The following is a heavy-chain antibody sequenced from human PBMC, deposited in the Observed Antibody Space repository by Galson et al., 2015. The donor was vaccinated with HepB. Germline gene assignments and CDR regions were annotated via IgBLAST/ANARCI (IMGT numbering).Heavy chain of an antibody. V-gene: IGHV4-39*01. J-gene: IGHJ6*02. CDR3: ARQGWLLAPYYYYGMDV. Sequence: SETLSLTCTVSGGSISSGGYYWSWIRQHPGKGLEWIGYIYYSGSTYYNPSLKSRVTISVDTSKNQFSLKLSSVTAADTAVYYCARQGWLLAPYYYYGMDVWGQGTTVTVSS. CDR2: IYYSGST. CDR1: GGSISSGGYY. D-gene: IGHD3-22*01.